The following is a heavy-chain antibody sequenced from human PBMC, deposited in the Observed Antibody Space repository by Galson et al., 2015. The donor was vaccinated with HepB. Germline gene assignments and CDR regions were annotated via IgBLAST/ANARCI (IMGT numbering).Heavy chain of an antibody. CDR2: ISGSGGRT. CDR1: GFTFSSYA. J-gene: IGHJ4*02. D-gene: IGHD5-12*01. V-gene: IGHV3-23*01. CDR3: AKGLESSGYGISKFDY. Sequence: SLRLSCAASGFTFSSYAMTWVRQAPGKGLEWVSTISGSGGRTYYADSVKGRFTISRDSSKNTLYLQMNSLRAEDTAVYYCAKGLESSGYGISKFDYWGQGTLVTVSS.